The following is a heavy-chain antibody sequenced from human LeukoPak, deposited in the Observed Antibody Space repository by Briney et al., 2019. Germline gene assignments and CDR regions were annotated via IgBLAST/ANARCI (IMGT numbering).Heavy chain of an antibody. V-gene: IGHV4-59*12. CDR3: ASYYYDSSGYYHDAFDI. D-gene: IGHD3-22*01. CDR1: GGSISIYY. J-gene: IGHJ3*02. Sequence: PSETLSLTCTVSGGSISIYYWSWIRQPPGKGLEWIGYINYSGSTNYNPSLKSRVTISVDTSKNQFSLKLSSVTAADTAVYYCASYYYDSSGYYHDAFDIWGQGTMVTVSS. CDR2: INYSGST.